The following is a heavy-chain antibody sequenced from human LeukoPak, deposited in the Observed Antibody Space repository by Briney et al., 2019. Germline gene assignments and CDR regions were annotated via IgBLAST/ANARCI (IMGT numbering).Heavy chain of an antibody. CDR2: ISAYNGNT. D-gene: IGHD6-13*01. V-gene: IGHV1-18*04. CDR3: ARDADPNIAAAGTIIPFDP. J-gene: IGHJ5*02. CDR1: GYTFTSYG. Sequence: ASVKVSCKASGYTFTSYGISWVRQAPGQGLEWMGWISAYNGNTNYAQKLQGRVTMTTDTSTSTAYMEQRSLRSDDTAVYYCARDADPNIAAAGTIIPFDPWGQGTLVTVSS.